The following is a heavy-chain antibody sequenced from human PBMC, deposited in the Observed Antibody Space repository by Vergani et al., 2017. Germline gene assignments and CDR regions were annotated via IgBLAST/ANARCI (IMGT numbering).Heavy chain of an antibody. D-gene: IGHD3-22*01. CDR1: GFTFSSYA. J-gene: IGHJ4*02. CDR2: ISGSGGST. V-gene: IGHV3-23*01. Sequence: EVQLLESGGGLVQPGGSLRLSCAASGFTFSSYAMSWVRQAPGKGLEWVSAISGSGGSTYYADSVKGRFTISRDNSKNTVYLQMNSLREEDTAVYYCARDDDSSGYLEYWGQGTLVTVSS. CDR3: ARDDDSSGYLEY.